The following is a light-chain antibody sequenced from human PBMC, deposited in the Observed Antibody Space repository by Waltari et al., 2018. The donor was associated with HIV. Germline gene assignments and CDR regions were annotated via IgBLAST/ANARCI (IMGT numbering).Light chain of an antibody. CDR1: SSNIGSNY. V-gene: IGLV1-47*01. Sequence: QSVLTQPPSASGTPGQRVTISCSGSSSNIGSNYVYWYQQLPGTAPKLLIYRKNQRPSGVPDRFSGSKSGTSASLAISGLRSEDAADYYCAAWDDSLSGLYVFGTGTKVTVL. CDR3: AAWDDSLSGLYV. J-gene: IGLJ1*01. CDR2: RKN.